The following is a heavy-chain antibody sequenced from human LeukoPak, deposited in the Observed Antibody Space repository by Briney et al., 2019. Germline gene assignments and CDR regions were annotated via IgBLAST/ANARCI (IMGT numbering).Heavy chain of an antibody. CDR1: GYTFTSYA. CDR3: ARDSWGVRGVVDP. D-gene: IGHD3-10*01. V-gene: IGHV1-3*01. CDR2: INAGNGNT. Sequence: EASVKVSCKASGYTFTSYAMHWVRQAPGQRLEWMGWINAGNGNTKYSQKFQGRVTITRDTSASTAYMELSSLRSEDTAVYYCARDSWGVRGVVDPWGQGTLVTVSS. J-gene: IGHJ5*02.